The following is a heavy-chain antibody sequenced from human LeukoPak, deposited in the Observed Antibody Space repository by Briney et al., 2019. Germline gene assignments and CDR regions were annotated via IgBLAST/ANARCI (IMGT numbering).Heavy chain of an antibody. J-gene: IGHJ6*02. D-gene: IGHD1-1*01. V-gene: IGHV3-30*18. CDR1: GFILDTYG. Sequence: GRSLRLSCAASGFILDTYGMLWVRQAPGKGLEWVAVIAYDGSNKVYADSVKGRFTISRDNSKNTLYLQMNSLRGEDTAVYYCAKEKAIATINYGLDVWGQGTTVTVSS. CDR3: AKEKAIATINYGLDV. CDR2: IAYDGSNK.